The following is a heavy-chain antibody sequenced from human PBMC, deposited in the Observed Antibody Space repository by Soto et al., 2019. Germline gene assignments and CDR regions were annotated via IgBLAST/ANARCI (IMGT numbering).Heavy chain of an antibody. CDR1: GFTSCSHA. Sequence: LACPSSGFTSCSHAMTWVRQAPGKGLEWVSAISGSGGRTYYADSVKGRFTISRENSKNTLYLQMNSLRAEDTDVYYCAKAGYYYGMDVWGQGTTVTVSS. J-gene: IGHJ6*01. CDR2: ISGSGGRT. CDR3: AKAGYYYGMDV. V-gene: IGHV3-23*01.